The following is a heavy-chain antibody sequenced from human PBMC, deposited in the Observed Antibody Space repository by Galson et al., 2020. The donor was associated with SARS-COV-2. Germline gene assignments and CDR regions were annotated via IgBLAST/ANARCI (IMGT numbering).Heavy chain of an antibody. D-gene: IGHD2-15*01. CDR2: INHSGST. CDR3: ARGFRRSGGSWKGLLDY. J-gene: IGHJ4*02. V-gene: IGHV4-34*01. Sequence: SETLSLTCAVYGGSFSGYYWSWIRQPPGKGLEWIGEINHSGSTNYNPSLKSRVTISVDTSKNQFSLKLSSVTAADTAVYYCARGFRRSGGSWKGLLDYWGQGTLVTVSS. CDR1: GGSFSGYY.